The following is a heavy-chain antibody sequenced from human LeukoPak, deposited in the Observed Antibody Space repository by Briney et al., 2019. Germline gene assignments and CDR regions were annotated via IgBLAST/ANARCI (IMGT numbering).Heavy chain of an antibody. Sequence: PSETLSLTCSVSGGSISSYYWSWIRQPAPKQPEWIGRMYTSGSTYYNPSLKSRVTMSADTSKNQFSLKLTSVTAADTSVYYCAREGGPGGDYGSIDSWGQGTLVTVSS. D-gene: IGHD4-17*01. V-gene: IGHV4-4*07. CDR3: AREGGPGGDYGSIDS. CDR1: GGSISSYY. J-gene: IGHJ4*02. CDR2: MYTSGST.